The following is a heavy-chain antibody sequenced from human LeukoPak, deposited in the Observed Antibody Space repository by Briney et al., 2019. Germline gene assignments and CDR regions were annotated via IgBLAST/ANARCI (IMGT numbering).Heavy chain of an antibody. J-gene: IGHJ6*03. D-gene: IGHD5-18*01. CDR3: AREREWIQLPAMRSYYYMDV. CDR2: IYHSGSP. Sequence: PSETLSLTCAVSGGSLSSSNWWSWVRQPPGKGLEWIGEIYHSGSPNYTPSLKRRVTISLDTSKNQFSLKLTSVTAADTAVYYCAREREWIQLPAMRSYYYMDVWGKGTTVTVSS. CDR1: GGSLSSSNW. V-gene: IGHV4-4*02.